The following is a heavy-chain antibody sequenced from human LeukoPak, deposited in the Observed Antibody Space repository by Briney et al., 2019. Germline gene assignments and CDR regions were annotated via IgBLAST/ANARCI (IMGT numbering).Heavy chain of an antibody. CDR2: IYSGGST. V-gene: IGHV3-66*01. CDR3: ARAGVGYCSSTSCYPDWFDP. J-gene: IGHJ5*02. D-gene: IGHD2-2*01. CDR1: GFTVSSNY. Sequence: GGSLRLSCAASGFTVSSNYMSWVRQAPGEGLEWVSVIYSGGSTYYADSVKGRFTISRDNSKNTLYLEMNSLRAEDTAVYYCARAGVGYCSSTSCYPDWFDPWGQGTLVTVSS.